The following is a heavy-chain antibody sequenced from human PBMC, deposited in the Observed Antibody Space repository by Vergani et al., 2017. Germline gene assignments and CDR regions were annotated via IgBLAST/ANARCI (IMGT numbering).Heavy chain of an antibody. CDR2: ISGSGGST. CDR1: GFTFSSYA. J-gene: IGHJ6*02. CDR3: AKDSSRLRPHYYYYYGMDV. Sequence: VQLLESGGGLVQPGGSLRLSCAASGFTFSSYAMSWVRQAPGKGLEWVSAISGSGGSTYYADSVKGRFTISRDNSKNTLYLQMNSLRAEDTAVYYCAKDSSRLRPHYYYYYGMDVWGQGTTVTVSS. D-gene: IGHD6-6*01. V-gene: IGHV3-23*01.